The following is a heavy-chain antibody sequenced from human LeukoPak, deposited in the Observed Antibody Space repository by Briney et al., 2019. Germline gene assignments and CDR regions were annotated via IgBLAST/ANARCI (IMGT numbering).Heavy chain of an antibody. CDR1: GGTFSSYT. CDR3: ARGGNYYDSSLYFDY. Sequence: ASVKVSFKASGGTFSSYTMSWVRQAPGQGLEWMGKIIPILGIANYAQKFQGRVTITAGKSASTAYMELSSLRSEDTAVYYRARGGNYYDSSLYFDYWGQGTLVTVSS. J-gene: IGHJ4*02. V-gene: IGHV1-69*02. D-gene: IGHD3-22*01. CDR2: IIPILGIA.